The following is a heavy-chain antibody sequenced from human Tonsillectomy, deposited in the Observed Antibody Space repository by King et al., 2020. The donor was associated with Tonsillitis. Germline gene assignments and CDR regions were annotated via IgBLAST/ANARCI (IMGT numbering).Heavy chain of an antibody. V-gene: IGHV1-46*01. CDR1: GYTFTSYY. CDR3: ARDTVWGGFDY. Sequence: VQLVESGAEVKKPGASVKVSCKASGYTFTSYYMHWVRQAPGQGLEWMGIINPSGGSTSYAQKFQGRVTMTRDTSTSTVYMELSSLRSEDTAGYYCARDTVWGGFDYWGQGTLVTVSS. CDR2: INPSGGST. D-gene: IGHD4-17*01. J-gene: IGHJ4*02.